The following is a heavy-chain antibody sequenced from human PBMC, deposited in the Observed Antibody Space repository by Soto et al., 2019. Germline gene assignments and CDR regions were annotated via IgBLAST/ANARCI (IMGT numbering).Heavy chain of an antibody. CDR3: AKAPTTYGSSFDY. V-gene: IGHV3-30*18. CDR2: ISYDGSNK. D-gene: IGHD3-10*01. J-gene: IGHJ4*02. Sequence: PGGSLRLSCAASGFTFSSYGMHWVRQAPGKGLEWVAVISYDGSNKYYADSVKGRFTISRDNSKNTLYLQMNSLRAEDTAAYYCAKAPTTYGSSFDYWGQGTLVTVSS. CDR1: GFTFSSYG.